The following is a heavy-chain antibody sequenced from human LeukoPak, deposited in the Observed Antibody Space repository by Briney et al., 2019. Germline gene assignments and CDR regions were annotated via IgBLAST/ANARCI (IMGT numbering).Heavy chain of an antibody. CDR2: IIPIFGTA. CDR1: GGTFSSYA. J-gene: IGHJ4*02. Sequence: SXKVSCKASGGTFSSYAISWVRQAPGQGLEWMGGIIPIFGTANYAQKFQGRVTITADESTSTAYMELSSLRSEDTAVYYCARGLYCGGDCYYYFDYWGQGTLVTVSS. CDR3: ARGLYCGGDCYYYFDY. V-gene: IGHV1-69*13. D-gene: IGHD2-21*01.